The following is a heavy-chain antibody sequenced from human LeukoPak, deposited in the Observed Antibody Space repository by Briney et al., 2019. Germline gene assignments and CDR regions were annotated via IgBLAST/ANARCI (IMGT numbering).Heavy chain of an antibody. V-gene: IGHV4-39*07. CDR3: ARAKSGYDPFFDY. J-gene: IGHJ4*02. Sequence: SETLSLTCTVSGGSIRSRSYYWGWIRQPPGKGLEWVGNIYYSGRTYYNPSLKSRVTISVDTSKNQFSLKLSSVTAADTAVYYCARAKSGYDPFFDYWGQGTLVTVSS. CDR2: IYYSGRT. D-gene: IGHD5-12*01. CDR1: GGSIRSRSYY.